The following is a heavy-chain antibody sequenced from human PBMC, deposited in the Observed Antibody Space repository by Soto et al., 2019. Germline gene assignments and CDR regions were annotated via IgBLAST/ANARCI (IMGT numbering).Heavy chain of an antibody. V-gene: IGHV1-18*04. CDR2: ISPYNGNT. D-gene: IGHD3-22*01. Sequence: QVQLVQSAAEVKKPGASVKVSCKTSGYTFVSYGISWVRQAPGQGLEWMGWISPYNGNTNFAQRFQGRVTLTTDTSTDIVYMDLGSLKSDDTAVYYCARDQYFFDSSGDYDHWGQGTLITVSS. CDR1: GYTFVSYG. CDR3: ARDQYFFDSSGDYDH. J-gene: IGHJ5*02.